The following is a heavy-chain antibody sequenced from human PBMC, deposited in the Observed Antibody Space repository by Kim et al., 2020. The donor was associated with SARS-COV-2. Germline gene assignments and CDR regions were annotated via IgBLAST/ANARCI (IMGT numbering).Heavy chain of an antibody. CDR3: TRQLLWFGELPYPLGMDV. D-gene: IGHD3-10*01. J-gene: IGHJ6*02. CDR2: IRSKANSYAT. V-gene: IGHV3-73*01. CDR1: GFTFSGSA. Sequence: GGSLRLSCAASGFTFSGSAMHWVRQASGKGLEWVGRIRSKANSYATAYAASVKGRFTISRDDSKNTAYLQMNSLKTEDTAVYYCTRQLLWFGELPYPLGMDVWGQGTTVTVSS.